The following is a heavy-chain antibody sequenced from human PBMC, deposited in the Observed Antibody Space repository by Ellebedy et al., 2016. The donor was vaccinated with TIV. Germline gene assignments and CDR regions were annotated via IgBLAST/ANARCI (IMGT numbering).Heavy chain of an antibody. V-gene: IGHV4-34*01. CDR3: ARGRQSYDSSAYYLDS. CDR1: GGSFRGYY. Sequence: SETLSLXXAVYGGSFRGYYWTWIRQPPGKGLQWIGEINHSGSINYDPSLKSRVTLSVDTSKNQFSLKLNSVTAADTGAYYCARGRQSYDSSAYYLDSWGQGTQVIVSS. J-gene: IGHJ5*01. D-gene: IGHD3-22*01. CDR2: INHSGSI.